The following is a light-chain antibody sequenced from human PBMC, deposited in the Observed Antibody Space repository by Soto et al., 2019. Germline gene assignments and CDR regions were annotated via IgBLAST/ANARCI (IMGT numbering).Light chain of an antibody. CDR1: QSLLHSNGYNC. V-gene: IGKV2-28*01. Sequence: DIVMTQSPLSLPVTPGEPASISCRSSQSLLHSNGYNCLDWFLQKPGQSPQLLMYLASNRASGVPDRFSGSGSGTDFTLKISRVKAEDVGIYYCMQSLQITLTFGKGTRLEIK. CDR2: LAS. J-gene: IGKJ5*01. CDR3: MQSLQITLT.